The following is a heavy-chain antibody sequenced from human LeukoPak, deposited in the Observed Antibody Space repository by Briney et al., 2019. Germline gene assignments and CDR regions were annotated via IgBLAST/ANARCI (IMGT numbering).Heavy chain of an antibody. V-gene: IGHV3-48*03. J-gene: IGHJ6*04. CDR2: ISSSGSTI. Sequence: GSLRLSCAASGFTFSSYEMNWVRQAPGKGLEWVSYISSSGSTIHYADSVKGRFTISRDNAKNSLYLQMNSLRAEDTAVYYCARDDIVATISQVPYGMDVWGKGTTVTVSS. D-gene: IGHD5-12*01. CDR1: GFTFSSYE. CDR3: ARDDIVATISQVPYGMDV.